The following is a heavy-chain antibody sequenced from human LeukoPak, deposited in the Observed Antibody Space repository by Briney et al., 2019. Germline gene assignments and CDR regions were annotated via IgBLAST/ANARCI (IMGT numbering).Heavy chain of an antibody. Sequence: ASVKVSCKASGSTFTNYGISWVRQAPGQGLEWMGWISAHNGNTNYAQKLQGRVTMTTDTSTSTAYMELTGLRSDDTAVYYRGIDCRGGSCYSLVRYGMDVWGQGTTVTVSS. J-gene: IGHJ6*02. V-gene: IGHV1-18*01. CDR1: GSTFTNYG. CDR3: GIDCRGGSCYSLVRYGMDV. CDR2: ISAHNGNT. D-gene: IGHD2-15*01.